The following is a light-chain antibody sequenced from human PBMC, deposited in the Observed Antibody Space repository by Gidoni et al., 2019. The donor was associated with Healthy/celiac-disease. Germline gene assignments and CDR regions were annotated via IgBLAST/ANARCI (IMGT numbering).Light chain of an antibody. V-gene: IGKV1-39*01. CDR3: QQSQGTPWT. CDR1: QSLERV. Sequence: DVQMTQSPSSLSATVGDRVTITCRASQSLERVLTWYQQIPGKAPKLLIYAASTLQSGVPSRFSGSGSGTQFALTIASLHPEDSATYFCQQSQGTPWTFXXXSKVEIK. J-gene: IGKJ1*01. CDR2: AAS.